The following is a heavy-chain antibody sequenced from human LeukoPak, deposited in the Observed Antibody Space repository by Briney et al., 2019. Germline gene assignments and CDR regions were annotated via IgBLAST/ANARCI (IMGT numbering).Heavy chain of an antibody. Sequence: ASVKVSCKASGYTFTSYGISWVRQAPGQGLEWMGWISAYNGNTNYAQKLQGRVTMTTDTSTSTAYMELRSLRSDDTAVYYCARDLNWGYCSSTSCYATDWLDPWGQGTLVTVSS. CDR3: ARDLNWGYCSSTSCYATDWLDP. J-gene: IGHJ5*02. D-gene: IGHD2-2*01. V-gene: IGHV1-18*01. CDR1: GYTFTSYG. CDR2: ISAYNGNT.